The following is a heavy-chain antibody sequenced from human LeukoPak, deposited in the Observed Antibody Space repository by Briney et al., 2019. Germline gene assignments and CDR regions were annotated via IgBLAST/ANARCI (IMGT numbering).Heavy chain of an antibody. CDR1: GFTFSTYT. CDR3: ARVGTTNYYFYYMDV. V-gene: IGHV3-48*04. CDR2: VSSGSGTI. D-gene: IGHD2-2*01. J-gene: IGHJ6*03. Sequence: PGGSLRLSCAASGFTFSTYTMNWVRQAPGKGLEWVSCVSSGSGTIYYADSVKGRITFSRDNAKNSMYLQMNNLKAEDTAVYYCARVGTTNYYFYYMDVWGKGTTVTVSS.